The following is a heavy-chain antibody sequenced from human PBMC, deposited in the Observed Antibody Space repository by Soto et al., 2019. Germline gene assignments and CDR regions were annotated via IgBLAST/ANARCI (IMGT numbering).Heavy chain of an antibody. CDR2: IDPSCDGT. CDR1: GSTFSNNY. Sequence: ASVKVSCKPSGSTFSNNYMHWVRQAPVQGLEWMGIIDPSCDGTSNAQKFQGRLTMTRDRSTTTVYMELSSLKSDDSAVYYCASGPNRHGYYYAMDVWG. D-gene: IGHD3-3*01. V-gene: IGHV1-46*01. J-gene: IGHJ6*02. CDR3: ASGPNRHGYYYAMDV.